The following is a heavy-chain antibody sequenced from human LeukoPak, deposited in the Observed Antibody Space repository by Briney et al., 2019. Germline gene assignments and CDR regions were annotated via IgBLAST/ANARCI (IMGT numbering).Heavy chain of an antibody. CDR1: GYSFTSYW. Sequence: GESLKISCKGSGYSFTSYWIGWVRQMPGRGLEWMGIIYPGDSDTRYSPSFQGQVTISADKSISTAYLQWSSLKASDTAMYYCARSPPDFGDPFDIWGQGTMVTVSS. J-gene: IGHJ3*02. V-gene: IGHV5-51*01. CDR2: IYPGDSDT. CDR3: ARSPPDFGDPFDI. D-gene: IGHD3-10*01.